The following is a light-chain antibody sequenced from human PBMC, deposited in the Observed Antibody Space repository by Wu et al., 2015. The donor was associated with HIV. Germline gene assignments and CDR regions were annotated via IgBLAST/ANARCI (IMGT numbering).Light chain of an antibody. J-gene: IGKJ1*01. V-gene: IGKV3-20*01. CDR3: QQYGSSPWT. CDR2: DAS. Sequence: EIVLTQSPVTLSLSPGERGTLSCRASQSVGSYLAWYQQRPGQAPRLLIYDASNRATGIPARFSGSGSGTDFTLTISRLEPEDFAVYYCQQYGSSPWTFGQGTKVEIK. CDR1: QSVGSY.